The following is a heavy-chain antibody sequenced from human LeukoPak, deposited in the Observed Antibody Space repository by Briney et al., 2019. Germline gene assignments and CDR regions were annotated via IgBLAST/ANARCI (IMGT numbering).Heavy chain of an antibody. CDR2: IYHSGST. CDR1: GGSFSGYY. V-gene: IGHV4-34*01. CDR3: ARGEAGSHFDY. D-gene: IGHD1-26*01. J-gene: IGHJ4*02. Sequence: SETLSLTCAVYGGSFSGYYWSWVRQPPGKGLEWIGEIYHSGSTNYNPSLKSRVTISVDKSKNQFSLKLSSVTAADTAVYYCARGEAGSHFDYWGQGTLVTVSS.